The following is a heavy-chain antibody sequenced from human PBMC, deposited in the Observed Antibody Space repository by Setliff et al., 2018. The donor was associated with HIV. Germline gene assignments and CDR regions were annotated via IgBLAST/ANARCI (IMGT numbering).Heavy chain of an antibody. D-gene: IGHD6-6*01. V-gene: IGHV3-23*01. J-gene: IGHJ4*02. Sequence: GGSLRLSCAASGFTFSSYAMSWVRQAPGKGLEWVSTISGSGGSTYYADSVKGRFTISRDNSKNTLYLQMNSLRAEDTAVYYCARYEYSSSPAFDYWGQGTLVTVSS. CDR1: GFTFSSYA. CDR2: ISGSGGST. CDR3: ARYEYSSSPAFDY.